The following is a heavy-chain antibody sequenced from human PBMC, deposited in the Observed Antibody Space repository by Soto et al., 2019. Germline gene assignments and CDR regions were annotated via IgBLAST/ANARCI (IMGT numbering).Heavy chain of an antibody. J-gene: IGHJ6*02. CDR3: ARDWAFLRYFDSPGPPPYYYYYGMDV. CDR1: GYTFTSYY. V-gene: IGHV1-46*03. Sequence: ASVKVSCKASGYTFTSYYMHWVRQAPGQGLEWIGIINSSGGSTSYAQKFQGIVTMTRDTSTSTVYMELSSLRSEDTAVYYCARDWAFLRYFDSPGPPPYYYYYGMDVWGQGTTVTVSS. CDR2: INSSGGST. D-gene: IGHD3-9*01.